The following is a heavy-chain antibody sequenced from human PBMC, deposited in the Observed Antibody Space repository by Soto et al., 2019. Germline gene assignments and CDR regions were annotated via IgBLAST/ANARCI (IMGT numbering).Heavy chain of an antibody. CDR2: IYYSGST. CDR1: GGSISSGPHY. CDR3: ARHRPGSRMDLPDSMFGFVS. J-gene: IGHJ4*02. Sequence: PSETLSLTCTVSGGSISSGPHYWAWIRQPPGKGLEWIGDIYYSGSTYYHPSLTSRVTISVDSSKTQFSLRLSSVTAADTAVYFSARHRPGSRMDLPDSMFGFVSWGPGALVNAFS. V-gene: IGHV4-39*01. D-gene: IGHD3-16*01.